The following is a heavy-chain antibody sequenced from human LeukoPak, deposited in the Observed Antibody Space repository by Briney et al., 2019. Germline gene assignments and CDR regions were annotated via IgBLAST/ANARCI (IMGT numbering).Heavy chain of an antibody. J-gene: IGHJ4*02. CDR2: INHSGST. V-gene: IGHV4-34*01. CDR3: ARGRELTTNYYGSGSYYPPLDY. D-gene: IGHD3-10*01. Sequence: SETLSLTCAVYGGSFSGYYWSWIRQPPGKGLEWIGEINHSGSTNYNPSLKSRVTISVDTSKNQFSLKLSSVTAADTAVYYCARGRELTTNYYGSGSYYPPLDYWGQGTLVTASS. CDR1: GGSFSGYY.